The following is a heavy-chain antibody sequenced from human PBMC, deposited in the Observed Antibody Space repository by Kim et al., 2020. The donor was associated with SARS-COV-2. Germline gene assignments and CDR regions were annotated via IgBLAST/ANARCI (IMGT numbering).Heavy chain of an antibody. CDR3: AKESDTSTTRTDSLDI. V-gene: IGHV3-23*01. CDR2: ISGSGATT. CDR1: GFTFRTYA. D-gene: IGHD3-16*01. J-gene: IGHJ3*02. Sequence: GGSLRLSCATSGFTFRTYAMSWVRQAPGKGLEWLSAISGSGATTHYADSVKGRFTISRDNSMNTLSLQMTSLRVEDTALYYCAKESDTSTTRTDSLDIWGKGTMVTVSS.